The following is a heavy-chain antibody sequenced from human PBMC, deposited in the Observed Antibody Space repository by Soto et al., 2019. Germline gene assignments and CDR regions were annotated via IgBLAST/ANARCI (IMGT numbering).Heavy chain of an antibody. CDR2: IYYSGST. CDR3: ARYTAYGDYVFFAFDI. D-gene: IGHD4-17*01. CDR1: GGSISSYY. V-gene: IGHV4-59*08. J-gene: IGHJ3*02. Sequence: QVQLQESGPGLVKPSETLSLTCTVSGGSISSYYWSWIRQPPGKGLEWIGYIYYSGSTNYNPSLKSRVTISVDTSKNQFSLKLSSVTAADTAVYYCARYTAYGDYVFFAFDIWGQGTMVTVSS.